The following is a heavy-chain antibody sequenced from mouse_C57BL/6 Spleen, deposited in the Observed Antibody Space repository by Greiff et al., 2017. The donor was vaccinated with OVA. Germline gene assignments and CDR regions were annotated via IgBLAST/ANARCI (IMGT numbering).Heavy chain of an antibody. CDR3: ARAYYPDY. V-gene: IGHV1-82*01. D-gene: IGHD2-10*01. CDR2: IYPGDGDT. J-gene: IGHJ2*01. Sequence: LQESGPELVKPGASVKISCKASGYAFSSSWMNWVKQRPGKGLEWIGRIYPGDGDTNYNGKFKGKATLTADKSSSTAYMQLSSLTSEDSAVYFCARAYYPDYWGQGTTLTVSS. CDR1: GYAFSSSW.